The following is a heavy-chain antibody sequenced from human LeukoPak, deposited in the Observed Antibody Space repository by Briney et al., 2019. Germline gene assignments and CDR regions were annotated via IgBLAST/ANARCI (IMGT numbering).Heavy chain of an antibody. CDR2: INPSGVST. CDR1: GYTFTSYY. CDR3: ARGQVSTGTLDY. V-gene: IGHV1-46*01. Sequence: ASVKVSCKASGYTFTSYYMHWVQQTPGQGLEWMGVINPSGVSTINAQKFQGRVSMTRDTSTSTVYMELSSLRFDDTAVFYCARGQVSTGTLDYWGQGTLVTVSS. D-gene: IGHD3-9*01. J-gene: IGHJ4*02.